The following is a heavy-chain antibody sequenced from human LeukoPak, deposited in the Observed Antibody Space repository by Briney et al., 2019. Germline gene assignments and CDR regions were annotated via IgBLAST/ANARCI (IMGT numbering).Heavy chain of an antibody. CDR2: FYDSGGT. V-gene: IGHV4-59*01. CDR1: GGSISSYY. D-gene: IGHD6-19*01. Sequence: SETLSLTCTVSGGSISSYYWSWIRQPPGKGLEWIGYFYDSGGTNYNPSLKSRVTTSVDTSKNQFSLKLDSVTAADTAVYYCARVEAVAGGFDYWGQGTLVTVSS. CDR3: ARVEAVAGGFDY. J-gene: IGHJ4*02.